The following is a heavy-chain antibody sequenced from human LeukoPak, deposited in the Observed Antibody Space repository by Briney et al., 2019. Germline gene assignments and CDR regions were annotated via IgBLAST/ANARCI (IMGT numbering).Heavy chain of an antibody. D-gene: IGHD1-20*01. CDR2: ISTGSDLK. CDR3: VRDLNWNFDY. Sequence: GGSLRLSCAASGFTFSSYSMNWVRQAPGKGLEFLAYISTGSDLKSYAGSVKGRFTINRDSVMNSLSLQMNSLRVDDTAVYYCVRDLNWNFDYWGQGTLVTVSS. CDR1: GFTFSSYS. V-gene: IGHV3-48*04. J-gene: IGHJ4*02.